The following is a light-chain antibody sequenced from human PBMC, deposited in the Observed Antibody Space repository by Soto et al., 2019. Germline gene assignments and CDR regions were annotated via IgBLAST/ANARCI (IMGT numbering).Light chain of an antibody. CDR1: GSNVESNF. Sequence: QSVLTQPPSASGTPGQRVTISCSGSGSNVESNFVSWYQQLPETAPKLLIFRTYQRPSGVPDRFSGSKSATSASLAISVLRSDDEGDYYCAAWDDSPSAHVVFGGGTKLTVL. V-gene: IGLV1-47*01. J-gene: IGLJ2*01. CDR3: AAWDDSPSAHVV. CDR2: RTY.